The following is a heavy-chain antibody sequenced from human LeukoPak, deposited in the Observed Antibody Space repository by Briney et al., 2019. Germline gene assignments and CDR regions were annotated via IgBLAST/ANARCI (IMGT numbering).Heavy chain of an antibody. D-gene: IGHD5-18*01. Sequence: SETLSLTCAVSGGSISSGGYSWSWIRQPPGKGLEWIGYIYHSGSTYYNPSLKSRVTISVDRSKNQFSLKLSSVTAADTAVYYCARHKGGVYSYGPPSFDYWGQGTLVTVSS. CDR3: ARHKGGVYSYGPPSFDY. J-gene: IGHJ4*02. V-gene: IGHV4-30-2*01. CDR1: GGSISSGGYS. CDR2: IYHSGST.